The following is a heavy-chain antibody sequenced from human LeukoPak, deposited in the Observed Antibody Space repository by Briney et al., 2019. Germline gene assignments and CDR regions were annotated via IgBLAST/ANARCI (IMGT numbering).Heavy chain of an antibody. Sequence: SETLSLTCTVSGGSISNYYWSWIRQPPGKGLEWIGYSYYSGSTHYSPSLKSRLTMSVDTSRNQFSLKVSSVTAADTAVYYCARRYCSGGSCYSAFDYWGQGTLVTVSS. CDR1: GGSISNYY. V-gene: IGHV4-59*08. CDR2: SYYSGST. D-gene: IGHD2-15*01. CDR3: ARRYCSGGSCYSAFDY. J-gene: IGHJ4*02.